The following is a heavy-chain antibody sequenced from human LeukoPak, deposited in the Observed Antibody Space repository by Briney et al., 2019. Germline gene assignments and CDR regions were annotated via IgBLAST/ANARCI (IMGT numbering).Heavy chain of an antibody. CDR1: GGSISSYY. J-gene: IGHJ4*02. Sequence: SETLSLTCTVSGGSISSYYWSWIRQPPGKGLEWIGYIYYSGSTNYNPSLKSRVTISVDTSKNQFSLKLSSVTAADTAVYYCARGCGDDSSGYYFDYWGQGTLVTVSS. CDR3: ARGCGDDSSGYYFDY. CDR2: IYYSGST. V-gene: IGHV4-59*01. D-gene: IGHD3-22*01.